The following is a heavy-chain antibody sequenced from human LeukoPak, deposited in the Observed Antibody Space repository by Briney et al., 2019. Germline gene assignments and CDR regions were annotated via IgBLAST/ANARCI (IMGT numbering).Heavy chain of an antibody. J-gene: IGHJ6*02. D-gene: IGHD6-19*01. CDR2: INYSGST. CDR1: GGSISSYY. V-gene: IGHV4-59*08. CDR3: ARQFRSGWSFGLDV. Sequence: SETLSLTCTVSGGSISSYYWSWIRQPPGKGLEWIGYINYSGSTNYNPSLKSRVTMSVVTSKNQFSLKLSSVTAADTAVYYCARQFRSGWSFGLDVWGQGATVTVSS.